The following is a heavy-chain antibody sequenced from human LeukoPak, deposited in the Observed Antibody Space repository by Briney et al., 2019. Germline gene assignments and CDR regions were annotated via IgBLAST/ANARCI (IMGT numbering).Heavy chain of an antibody. CDR3: VRVVPAANYYYYGMDV. V-gene: IGHV3-21*01. J-gene: IGHJ6*02. D-gene: IGHD2-2*01. CDR2: ISSSSSYI. Sequence: GGSLRLSCAASGFTFSSCSMNWVRQAPGKGLEWVSSISSSSSYIYYADSVKGRFTISRDNAKNSLYLQMNSLRAEDTAVYYCVRVVPAANYYYYGMDVWGQGTTVTVSS. CDR1: GFTFSSCS.